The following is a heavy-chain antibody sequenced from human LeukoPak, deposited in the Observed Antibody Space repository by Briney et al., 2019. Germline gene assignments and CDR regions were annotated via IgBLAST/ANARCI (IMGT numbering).Heavy chain of an antibody. J-gene: IGHJ4*02. CDR1: GFTFSSYA. D-gene: IGHD3-9*01. CDR3: TREKRYFDWFQADY. V-gene: IGHV3-49*04. Sequence: GGSLRLSCAASGFTFSSYAMNWVRQAPGKGLEWVGFISNKAYGGTAEYAASVKGRFTISRDDSKTIAYLQMNSLKTEDTAVYYCTREKRYFDWFQADYWGQGTLVTVSS. CDR2: ISNKAYGGTA.